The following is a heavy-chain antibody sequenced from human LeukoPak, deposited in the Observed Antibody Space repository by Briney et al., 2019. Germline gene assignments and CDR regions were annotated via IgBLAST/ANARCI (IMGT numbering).Heavy chain of an antibody. CDR2: ISAYNGNR. D-gene: IGHD3-10*01. J-gene: IGHJ1*01. V-gene: IGHV1-18*01. Sequence: GASVKVSCKASGYTFTSYGISWVRQAPGQGLEWMGWISAYNGNRNYVQKLQGRVTMTTDTSTSTAYMELRSLRSDDTAVYYCARASMEGFGELSEYFQHWGQGTLVTVSS. CDR3: ARASMEGFGELSEYFQH. CDR1: GYTFTSYG.